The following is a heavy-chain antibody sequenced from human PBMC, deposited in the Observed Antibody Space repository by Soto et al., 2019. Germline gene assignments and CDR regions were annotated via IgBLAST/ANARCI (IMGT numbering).Heavy chain of an antibody. CDR1: GFSISSDSY. J-gene: IGHJ4*02. Sequence: SETLSLTCAVSGFSISSDSYWGWMRQSPGKGLEWIGTLSHSGRTFYNPSLESRVTISADTTKNQFSLSLTSVTAAGTAVYYCGHLKTDTEVTPAPPLFDSWGQGTLVTVSS. CDR3: GHLKTDTEVTPAPPLFDS. CDR2: LSHSGRT. V-gene: IGHV4-38-2*01. D-gene: IGHD2-2*01.